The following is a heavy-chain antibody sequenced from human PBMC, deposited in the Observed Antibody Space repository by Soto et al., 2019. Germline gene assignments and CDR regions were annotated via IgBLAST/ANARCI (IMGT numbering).Heavy chain of an antibody. Sequence: PGESLKISCKGSGYSFTSYWIGWVRQMPGKGLEWMGIIYPGDSDTRYSPSFQGQVTISADKSISTAYLQWSSLKASDTAMYYCARRLRDSSGYYYEILDAFDIWGQGTMVTVSS. J-gene: IGHJ3*02. D-gene: IGHD3-22*01. CDR3: ARRLRDSSGYYYEILDAFDI. V-gene: IGHV5-51*01. CDR2: IYPGDSDT. CDR1: GYSFTSYW.